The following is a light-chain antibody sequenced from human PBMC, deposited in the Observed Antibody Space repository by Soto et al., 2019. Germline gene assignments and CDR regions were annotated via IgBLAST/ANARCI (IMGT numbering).Light chain of an antibody. CDR3: MQALQSLT. V-gene: IGKV2-28*01. CDR2: LGS. J-gene: IGKJ5*01. Sequence: DIWVTQSPLTLPFSPGERSSISCRASQSLLYNDTYNYLDWYLQKPGQSPQLLIYLGSHRASGVPDRFSGSGSGTDFTLKISRVEAEDFGTYYCMQALQSLTFGQGTRLEIK. CDR1: QSLLYNDTYNY.